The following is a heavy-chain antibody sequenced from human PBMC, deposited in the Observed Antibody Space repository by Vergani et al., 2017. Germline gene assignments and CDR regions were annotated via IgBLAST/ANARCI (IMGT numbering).Heavy chain of an antibody. V-gene: IGHV4-59*01. D-gene: IGHD6-6*01. CDR3: ARGGRAARRGGWFDP. CDR2: IYYSGST. J-gene: IGHJ5*02. Sequence: QVQLQESGPGLVKPSETLSLTCTVSGGSISSYYWSWIRQPPGKGLEWIGYIYYSGSTNYNPSLTSRVTISVDTSKNEFSLKLSSGTAAGTAVYYCARGGRAARRGGWFDPWGQGTLVTVSS. CDR1: GGSISSYY.